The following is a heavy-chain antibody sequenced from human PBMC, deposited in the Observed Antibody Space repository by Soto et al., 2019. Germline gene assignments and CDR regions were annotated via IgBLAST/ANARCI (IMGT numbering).Heavy chain of an antibody. V-gene: IGHV1-2*02. Sequence: GAAVKVSCKASGYTFTGYYMHWVRQAPGQGREWMGWIYPNSGGTNYAQKFQGRVTMTRDTSISTAYMELSRLRSDDTAVYYCARDIFLTYYYGSGSYSTDYWGQGTLVTVSS. D-gene: IGHD3-10*01. CDR1: GYTFTGYY. CDR2: IYPNSGGT. CDR3: ARDIFLTYYYGSGSYSTDY. J-gene: IGHJ4*02.